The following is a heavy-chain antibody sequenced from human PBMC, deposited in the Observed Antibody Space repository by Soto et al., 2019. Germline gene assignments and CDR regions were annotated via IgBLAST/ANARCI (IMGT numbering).Heavy chain of an antibody. CDR2: ISSSTSHT. V-gene: IGHV3-11*05. J-gene: IGHJ4*02. D-gene: IGHD6-13*01. CDR1: GFTFSDYY. Sequence: QVQLVESGGGLVKPGGSLRLSCAVSGFTFSDYYMTWIRQAPGKGLEWVSYISSSTSHTNYADSVKGRFTISRDNGKNSLFLQMNSLRAEDTYVYYCARGRGAAADYFDFWGQGTLVTVSS. CDR3: ARGRGAAADYFDF.